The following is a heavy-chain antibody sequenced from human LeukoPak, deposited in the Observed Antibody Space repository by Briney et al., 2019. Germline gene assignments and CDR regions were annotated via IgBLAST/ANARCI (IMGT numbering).Heavy chain of an antibody. V-gene: IGHV4-59*12. J-gene: IGHJ5*02. CDR3: ASRLLYSSTNWFDP. D-gene: IGHD6-13*01. CDR2: IYHSGST. Sequence: SETLSLTCTVSGGSIGSYYWSWVRQPPGKGLEWIGEIYHSGSTNYNPSLKSRVTISVDKSKNQFSLKLSSVTAADTAVYYCASRLLYSSTNWFDPWGQGTLVTVSS. CDR1: GGSIGSYY.